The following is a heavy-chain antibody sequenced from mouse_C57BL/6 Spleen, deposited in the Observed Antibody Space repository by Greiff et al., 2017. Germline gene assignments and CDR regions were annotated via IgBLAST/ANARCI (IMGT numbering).Heavy chain of an antibody. CDR2: INYDGSST. D-gene: IGHD4-1*01. Sequence: EVKLVESEGGLVQPGSSMKLSCTASGFTFSDYYMAWVRQVPEKGLEWVANINYDGSSTYYLDSLKSRFIISRDNAKNILYLQMSSLKSEDTATYYCAREGKTGSYFDYWGQGTTLTVSS. J-gene: IGHJ2*01. CDR1: GFTFSDYY. V-gene: IGHV5-16*01. CDR3: AREGKTGSYFDY.